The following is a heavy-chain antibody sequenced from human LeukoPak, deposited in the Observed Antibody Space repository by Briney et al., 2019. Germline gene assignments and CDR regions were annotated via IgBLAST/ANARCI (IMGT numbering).Heavy chain of an antibody. V-gene: IGHV4-59*08. CDR2: IYDSGTA. CDR3: ARKKFYPSWYFDV. CDR1: GGSISGHY. Sequence: SETLSLTCTVSGGSISGHYWNWIRQSPEKGLEWIGYIYDSGTANYNPSLKSRVAISIDTSKNQFSLSLNSLTAADTAIYFCARKKFYPSWYFDVWGRGTLVTVSS. J-gene: IGHJ2*01.